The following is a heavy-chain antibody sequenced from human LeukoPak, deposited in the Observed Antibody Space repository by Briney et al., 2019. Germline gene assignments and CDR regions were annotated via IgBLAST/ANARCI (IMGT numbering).Heavy chain of an antibody. CDR2: IRYDGSNK. V-gene: IGHV3-30*02. CDR1: GFTFSSYG. CDR3: APWLGGGEADFDY. D-gene: IGHD3-16*01. J-gene: IGHJ4*02. Sequence: PGGSLRLSCAASGFTFSSYGMHWVRQAPGKGLEWVAFIRYDGSNKYYADSVKGRFTISRDNSKNTLYLQMNSLRAEDTAVYYCAPWLGGGEADFDYWDQGTLVTVSS.